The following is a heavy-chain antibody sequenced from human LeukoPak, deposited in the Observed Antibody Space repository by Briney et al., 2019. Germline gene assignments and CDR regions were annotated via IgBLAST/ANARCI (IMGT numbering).Heavy chain of an antibody. Sequence: GSSVKVSCKASGGTFSSYAISWVRQAPGQGLEWMGGIIPIFGTANYAQKFQGRVTITADESTSTACMELSSLRSEDTAVCYCAMFPYYYYYYMDVWGKGTTVTVSS. CDR2: IIPIFGTA. J-gene: IGHJ6*03. D-gene: IGHD3-10*02. CDR1: GGTFSSYA. V-gene: IGHV1-69*01. CDR3: AMFPYYYYYYMDV.